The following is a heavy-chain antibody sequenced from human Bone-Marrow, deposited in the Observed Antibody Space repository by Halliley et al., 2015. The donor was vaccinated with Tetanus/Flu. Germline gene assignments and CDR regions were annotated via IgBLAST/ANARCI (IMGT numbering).Heavy chain of an antibody. D-gene: IGHD2-21*01. Sequence: GREKNYGDFVQGRFTISRDNSKSTVYLQMSSLREEDTAVYYCAKDLWDRFDIVEVEAGGGLAVWGQGTTVTVS. CDR3: AKDLWDRFDIVEVEAGGGLAV. CDR2: GREK. J-gene: IGHJ6*02. V-gene: IGHV3-30*02.